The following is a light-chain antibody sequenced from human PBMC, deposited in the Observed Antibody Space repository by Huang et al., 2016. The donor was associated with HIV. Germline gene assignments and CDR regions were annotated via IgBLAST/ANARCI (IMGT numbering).Light chain of an antibody. V-gene: IGKV3-20*01. CDR3: QQYGSSPYT. CDR1: QSVSSAY. J-gene: IGKJ2*01. Sequence: EIVLAQSPGTLSLSPGERATLSCRASQSVSSAYLAWYQQKPGQAPRLLIYGASGRATGIPDRFSGSGSGTDFTLTISRLEPEDSAVYYCQQYGSSPYTFGQGTKLEIK. CDR2: GAS.